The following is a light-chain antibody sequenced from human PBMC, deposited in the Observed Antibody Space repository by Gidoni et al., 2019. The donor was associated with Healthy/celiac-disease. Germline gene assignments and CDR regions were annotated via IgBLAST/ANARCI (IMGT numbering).Light chain of an antibody. CDR3: QAWDSSTVV. Sequence: SSELTQPHSVSVAPGQTASITCSGDKLGDRYACWYQQKPGQSPVLVIYQDSKRPSGIPERFSGSSSGNTATLTISGTQAMDEADYYGQAWDSSTVVFGGGTKLTVL. J-gene: IGLJ2*01. CDR2: QDS. V-gene: IGLV3-1*01. CDR1: KLGDRY.